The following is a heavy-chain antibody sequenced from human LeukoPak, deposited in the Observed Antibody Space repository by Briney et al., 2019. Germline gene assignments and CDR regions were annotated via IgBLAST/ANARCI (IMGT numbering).Heavy chain of an antibody. CDR3: ARGRIEQWLFWRPSPYYFDY. V-gene: IGHV4-34*01. Sequence: SETLSLTCAVYGGSFSGYYWSWIRQPPGKGLEWIGEINHSGSTNYNPSLKSRVTISVDTSKNQFSLKLSSVTAADTAVYYCARGRIEQWLFWRPSPYYFDYWGQGTLVTVSS. CDR1: GGSFSGYY. CDR2: INHSGST. J-gene: IGHJ4*02. D-gene: IGHD6-19*01.